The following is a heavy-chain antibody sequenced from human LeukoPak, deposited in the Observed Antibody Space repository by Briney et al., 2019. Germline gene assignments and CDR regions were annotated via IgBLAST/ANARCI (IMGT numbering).Heavy chain of an antibody. CDR1: SGSINTYY. J-gene: IGHJ4*02. CDR3: ARGSGSYYGY. D-gene: IGHD1-26*01. V-gene: IGHV4-59*08. CDR2: IYYSGST. Sequence: PSETLSLTCTVSSGSINTYYWSWIRQPPGKGLEWIGYIYYSGSTNYNPSLESRVTISVDTSKNQFSLKLSSVTAADTAVYYCARGSGSYYGYWGQGTLVTVSS.